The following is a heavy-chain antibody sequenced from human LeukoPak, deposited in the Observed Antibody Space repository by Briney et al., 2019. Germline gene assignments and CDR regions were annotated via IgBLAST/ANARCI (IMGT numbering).Heavy chain of an antibody. J-gene: IGHJ3*02. V-gene: IGHV3-73*01. CDR1: GFIFSGSA. Sequence: GGSLRLSCAASGFIFSGSAMHWVRQPSGKGLEWVGRIRGKSNSYATEYAAPVKGRLTISRDDSKNTAYLQMNSLKSEDTAVYYCTKPFDIWGQGTMVTVSS. CDR2: IRGKSNSYAT. CDR3: TKPFDI.